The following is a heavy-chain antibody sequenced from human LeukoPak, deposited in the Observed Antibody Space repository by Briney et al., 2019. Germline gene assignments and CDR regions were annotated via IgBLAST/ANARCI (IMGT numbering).Heavy chain of an antibody. Sequence: SETLSLTCAVYGGSFSGYYWSWIRQPPGKGLEWIGSIYYSGSTYYNPSLKSRVTISVDTSKNQFSLKLSSVTAADTAVYYCASLNYYDSSGYYAFDYWGQGTLVTVSS. CDR2: IYYSGST. D-gene: IGHD3-22*01. J-gene: IGHJ4*02. CDR1: GGSFSGYY. V-gene: IGHV4-34*01. CDR3: ASLNYYDSSGYYAFDY.